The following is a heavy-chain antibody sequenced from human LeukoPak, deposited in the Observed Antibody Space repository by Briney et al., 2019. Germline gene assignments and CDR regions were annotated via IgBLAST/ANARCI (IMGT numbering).Heavy chain of an antibody. Sequence: SETLSLTCTVSGGSISSSSYYWGWIRQPPGKGLEWIRSIYYSGSTYYNPSLKSRVTISVDTSKNQFSLMLSSVTAADTAVYYCAPGGMGAIGVNWFDPWGPGTLVTVSS. CDR1: GGSISSSSYY. CDR3: APGGMGAIGVNWFDP. V-gene: IGHV4-39*01. CDR2: IYYSGST. D-gene: IGHD1-26*01. J-gene: IGHJ5*02.